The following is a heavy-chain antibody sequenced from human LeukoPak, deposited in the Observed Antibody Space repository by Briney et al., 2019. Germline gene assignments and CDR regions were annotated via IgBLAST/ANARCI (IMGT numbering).Heavy chain of an antibody. CDR2: ISGSGGST. Sequence: GGSLRLSCAASGFTFSSYAMSWVRQAPGKGLEWVSAISGSGGSTYYADSVKGRFTISRDNSKNTLYLQMNSLRAEDTAVYYCAKDAWGGYCGGDCYKFDYWGQGTLVTVSS. D-gene: IGHD2-21*02. CDR1: GFTFSSYA. J-gene: IGHJ4*02. V-gene: IGHV3-23*01. CDR3: AKDAWGGYCGGDCYKFDY.